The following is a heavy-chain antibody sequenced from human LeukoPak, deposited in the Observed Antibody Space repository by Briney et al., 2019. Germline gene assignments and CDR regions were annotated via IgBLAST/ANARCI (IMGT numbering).Heavy chain of an antibody. D-gene: IGHD2-15*01. J-gene: IGHJ4*02. CDR2: ISGSGGRT. Sequence: PGGSLRLSCAAPGFTFRSYAMSWVRQAPGKGLEWGSVISGSGGRTYYAVAVKGRFTISRDSSKNTLYLQMNSLRAEDTAVYYCAKALFRDIAVVVPADYWGQGTLVTVCS. CDR3: AKALFRDIAVVVPADY. V-gene: IGHV3-23*01. CDR1: GFTFRSYA.